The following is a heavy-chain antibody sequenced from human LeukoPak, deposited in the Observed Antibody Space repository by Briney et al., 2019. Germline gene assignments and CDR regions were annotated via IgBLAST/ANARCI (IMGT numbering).Heavy chain of an antibody. V-gene: IGHV3-74*03. CDR2: IDNDGNT. Sequence: GGSLRLSCAASGFSLKNCWMHWVRQAPGKGLEWVSRIDNDGNTKYADSVKGRFTISRDNAKNTLYLQMTSLRADDTAVYYCVGSSGWPACWGQGSLVTVSS. J-gene: IGHJ4*02. D-gene: IGHD6-19*01. CDR1: GFSLKNCW. CDR3: VGSSGWPAC.